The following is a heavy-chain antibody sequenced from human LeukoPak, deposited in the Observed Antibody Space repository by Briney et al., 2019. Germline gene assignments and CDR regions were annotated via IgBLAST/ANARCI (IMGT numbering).Heavy chain of an antibody. V-gene: IGHV1-2*02. CDR1: GYTFTVYY. CDR2: INPYSGDT. CDR3: ARGYRITPFFGMDV. D-gene: IGHD3-10*01. J-gene: IGHJ6*02. Sequence: ASVKVSCKASGYTFTVYYMHWVRQAPGQGLEWMGWINPYSGDTNYAQKFQGRVTMTRDTSISTAYMELSRLRSDDTAVYYCARGYRITPFFGMDVWGQGTTVTVSS.